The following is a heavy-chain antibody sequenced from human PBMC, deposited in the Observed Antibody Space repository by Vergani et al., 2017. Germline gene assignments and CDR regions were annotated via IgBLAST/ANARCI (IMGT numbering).Heavy chain of an antibody. CDR2: IYYSGST. D-gene: IGHD6-19*01. CDR1: GASIRSSNYY. J-gene: IGHJ5*02. V-gene: IGHV4-39*01. Sequence: QLQLQESGPGLVKLSATLSLTCSVSGASIRSSNYYWGWIRQPPGKGLGWIASIYYSGSTYYNPSLKSRVTISVDTSKNQFSLKLSSVTAADTAVYFCARHSTVEWLVKLGWIDPWGQGILVTVSS. CDR3: ARHSTVEWLVKLGWIDP.